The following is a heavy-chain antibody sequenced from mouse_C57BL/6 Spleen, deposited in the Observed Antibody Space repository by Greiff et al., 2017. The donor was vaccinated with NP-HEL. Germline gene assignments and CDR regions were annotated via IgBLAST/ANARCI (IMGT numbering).Heavy chain of an antibody. J-gene: IGHJ2*01. D-gene: IGHD1-1*01. Sequence: VQLQQPGAELVRPGSSVKLSCKASGYTFTSYWMHWVKQRPIQGLEWIGNIDPSDSETPYNQKVKDKATLTVDKATSADYMQLSSLTSEDSAVYYCARGDLGYYGGGPCDNWGQGTTLTVSS. CDR2: IDPSDSET. V-gene: IGHV1-52*01. CDR1: GYTFTSYW. CDR3: ARGDLGYYGGGPCDN.